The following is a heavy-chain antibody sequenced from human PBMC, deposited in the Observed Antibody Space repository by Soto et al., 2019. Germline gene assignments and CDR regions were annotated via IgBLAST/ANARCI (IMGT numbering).Heavy chain of an antibody. J-gene: IGHJ6*02. D-gene: IGHD2-15*01. V-gene: IGHV1-69*12. CDR1: GGTFSSYA. Sequence: QVQLVQSGAEVKKPGSSVKVSCKASGGTFSSYAISWVRQAPGQGLEWMGGIIPIFGTADYAQKFQGRVTIXAXEXASTAYMELSSLRSEDTAVYYCASVETQRHYYGMDVWGQGTTVTVSS. CDR2: IIPIFGTA. CDR3: ASVETQRHYYGMDV.